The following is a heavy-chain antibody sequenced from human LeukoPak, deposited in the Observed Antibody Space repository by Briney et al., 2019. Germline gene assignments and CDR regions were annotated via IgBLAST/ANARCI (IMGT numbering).Heavy chain of an antibody. V-gene: IGHV3-21*01. D-gene: IGHD6-13*01. CDR2: ISSSSSYI. CDR1: GFTFSSYS. J-gene: IGHJ2*01. Sequence: TGGSLRLSCAASGFTFSSYSMNWVRQAPGKGLEWVSSISSSSSYIYYADSVKGRFTISRDNAKNSLYLQMNSLRAEDTAVYYCARGYSSFPYWYFDLWGRGTLVTVSS. CDR3: ARGYSSFPYWYFDL.